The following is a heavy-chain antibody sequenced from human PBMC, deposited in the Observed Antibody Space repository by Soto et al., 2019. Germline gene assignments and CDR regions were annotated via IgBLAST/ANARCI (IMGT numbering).Heavy chain of an antibody. CDR3: ARGRDSRSIFDY. CDR1: GFTVSSNY. Sequence: GGSLRLSCVASGFTVSSNYMSWVRQAPGKGLEWVSVIDSGSSTYYADSVKGRFTISRDDSRNTLNLQMDSLRVEDTAVYYCARGRDSRSIFDYWAREPWSPSPQ. D-gene: IGHD3-22*01. V-gene: IGHV3-53*01. CDR2: IDSGSST. J-gene: IGHJ4*02.